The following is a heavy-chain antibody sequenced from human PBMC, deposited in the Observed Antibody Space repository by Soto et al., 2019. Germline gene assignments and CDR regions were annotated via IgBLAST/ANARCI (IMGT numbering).Heavy chain of an antibody. CDR3: ARHRIEVVWRGFDF. CDR2: SSYNGGT. CDR1: ADSSTISNSY. V-gene: IGHV4-39*01. Sequence: SETLSLTCTVSADSSTISNSYWGWLRQPPGKGLQWIGSSSYNGGTFYNPSLKGRVAISVDTSKKQSSLQVTSVTAADTAVYYCARHRIEVVWRGFDFWRQGSPVTVSS. D-gene: IGHD1-1*01. J-gene: IGHJ4*02.